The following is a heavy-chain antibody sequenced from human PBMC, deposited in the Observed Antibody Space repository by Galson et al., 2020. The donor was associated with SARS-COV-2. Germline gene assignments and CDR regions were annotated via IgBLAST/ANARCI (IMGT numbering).Heavy chain of an antibody. CDR1: GYTLTELS. CDR2: FDPEDGET. D-gene: IGHD5-18*01. J-gene: IGHJ6*02. Sequence: ASVKVSCKVSGYTLTELSMHWVRQAPGKGLEWMGGFDPEDGETIYAQKFQGRVTMTEDTSTDTAYMELSSLRSEDTAVYYCATPSPNVDTAMVLYYGMDVWGQGTTVTVSS. CDR3: ATPSPNVDTAMVLYYGMDV. V-gene: IGHV1-24*01.